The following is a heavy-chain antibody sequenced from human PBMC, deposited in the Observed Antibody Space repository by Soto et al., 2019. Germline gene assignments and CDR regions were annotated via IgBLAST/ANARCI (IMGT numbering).Heavy chain of an antibody. CDR1: GFTFSNYG. V-gene: IGHV3-30*18. J-gene: IGHJ4*02. CDR3: VKDYNYGSLDY. D-gene: IGHD3-10*01. Sequence: PGGSLRLSCAASGFTFSNYGMHCVRQAPCKGLECVALIVYDGSDKFYADSVKGRFTISRDNSKNTVYLQMNSLRAEDTAVYYCVKDYNYGSLDYWGQGTLVTVSS. CDR2: IVYDGSDK.